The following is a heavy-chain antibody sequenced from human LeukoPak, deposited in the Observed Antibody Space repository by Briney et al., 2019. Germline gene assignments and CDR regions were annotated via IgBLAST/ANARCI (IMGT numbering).Heavy chain of an antibody. D-gene: IGHD2-8*01. CDR2: INHSGSTS. CDR3: ASEPLGHCTNGVCPPGVAFDI. Sequence: SETLSLTCAVYGESFSGYFWNWIRQPPGKGLEWIGEINHSGSTSNHNPSLKSRVTMSVDTSKNQFSLKLSSVTAADTAVYYCASEPLGHCTNGVCPPGVAFDIWGQGTMVTVSS. CDR1: GESFSGYF. J-gene: IGHJ3*02. V-gene: IGHV4-34*01.